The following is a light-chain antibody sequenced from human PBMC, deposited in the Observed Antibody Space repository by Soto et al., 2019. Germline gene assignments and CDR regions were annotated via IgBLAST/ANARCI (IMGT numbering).Light chain of an antibody. Sequence: EIMMTQSPVTLSVSPGERATLSCRASQSVSNNYLAWYQQKPGQAPRLLILGASSRATGIPDRFSGSGSGTDFTLTISRLEPEDFAVYYCQYYGTSPKPFGQGTKV. V-gene: IGKV3-20*01. CDR3: QYYGTSPKP. CDR1: QSVSNNY. J-gene: IGKJ1*01. CDR2: GAS.